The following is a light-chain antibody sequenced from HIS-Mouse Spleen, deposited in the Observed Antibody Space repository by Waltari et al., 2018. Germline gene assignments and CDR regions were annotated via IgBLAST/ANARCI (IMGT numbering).Light chain of an antibody. J-gene: IGLJ2*01. CDR3: YSTDSSGNHRV. V-gene: IGLV3-10*01. Sequence: SYELTQPPSVSVSPGQTARITCSGDALPKKSAYLYQQKSGQPPVLVIYEDSKRPSGIPERFSGSSSGTMATLTISGAQVEDEADYYCYSTDSSGNHRVFGGGTKLTVL. CDR2: EDS. CDR1: ALPKKS.